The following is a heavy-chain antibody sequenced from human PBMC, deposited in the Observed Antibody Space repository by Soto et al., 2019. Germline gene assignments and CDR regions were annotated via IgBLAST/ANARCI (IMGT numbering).Heavy chain of an antibody. V-gene: IGHV1-69*12. D-gene: IGHD5-18*01. CDR2: IIPMFGTA. CDR1: GGTFSTYA. Sequence: VQLVQSGAEVKKPASSVKVSCKAPGGTFSTYAISWVRQAPGQGLEWMGGIIPMFGTANYAQRFQDRVTITADESTNTVYMELSSLRSEDTAVYFCASGIQLWLRRINNGYSGWGQGTLVTVSS. J-gene: IGHJ4*02. CDR3: ASGIQLWLRRINNGYSG.